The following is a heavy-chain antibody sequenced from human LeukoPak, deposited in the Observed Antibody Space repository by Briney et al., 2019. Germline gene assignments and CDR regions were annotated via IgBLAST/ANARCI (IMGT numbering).Heavy chain of an antibody. Sequence: ASVKVSCKASGYTFTGYYMNWVRQAPGQGLEWMGKINPSDGSTDFAQNFQGRVTMTRDTSTSTVYMELSSLRSEDTAVYYCVRGWCGTDYGWTNWFDPWGQGTLVTVSS. J-gene: IGHJ5*02. CDR3: VRGWCGTDYGWTNWFDP. D-gene: IGHD4-17*01. CDR2: INPSDGST. CDR1: GYTFTGYY. V-gene: IGHV1-46*01.